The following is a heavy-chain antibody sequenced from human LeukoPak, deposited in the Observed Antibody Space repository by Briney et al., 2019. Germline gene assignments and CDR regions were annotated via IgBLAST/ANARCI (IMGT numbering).Heavy chain of an antibody. CDR3: ARDGRGPIRYFDWSHPQSHEN. Sequence: PSETLSLTCTVSGGSFSSYYWTWIRQPAGKGLEWIGRINTYGSTNYNPSLKSRVTISVDTSKNQFSLKLSSVTAADTAVYYCARDGRGPIRYFDWSHPQSHENWGQGTLVTVSS. CDR2: INTYGST. CDR1: GGSFSSYY. D-gene: IGHD3-9*01. V-gene: IGHV4-4*07. J-gene: IGHJ4*02.